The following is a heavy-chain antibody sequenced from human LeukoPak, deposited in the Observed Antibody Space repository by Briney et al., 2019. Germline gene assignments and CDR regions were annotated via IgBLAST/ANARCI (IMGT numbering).Heavy chain of an antibody. J-gene: IGHJ4*02. D-gene: IGHD3-10*01. CDR3: PRGPIRITMVRGVIIKGVDFDY. CDR1: GGSLSGYY. CDR2: INDRGSR. V-gene: IGHV4-34*01. Sequence: SETLSLTCAVYGGSLSGYYWRWIGQPPGKGREWMGEINDRGSRNYNPSLKRRLTISVDPSQNQFSLNLRSLPAADTAVYYCPRGPIRITMVRGVIIKGVDFDYWGQGPLVTVSS.